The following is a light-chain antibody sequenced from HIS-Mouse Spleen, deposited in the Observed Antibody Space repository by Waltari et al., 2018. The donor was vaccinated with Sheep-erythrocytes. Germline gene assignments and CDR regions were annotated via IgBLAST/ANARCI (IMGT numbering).Light chain of an antibody. CDR2: DAS. CDR1: QGISSA. J-gene: IGKJ2*01. Sequence: AIQLTQSPSSLSASVGDRVTITCRASQGISSALAWYQQKPGKAPKLLIYDASSFESGVPTRFSGSGSGKDFTLTISSLQPEDFATYYCQQFNSYLYTFGQGTKLEIK. CDR3: QQFNSYLYT. V-gene: IGKV1-13*02.